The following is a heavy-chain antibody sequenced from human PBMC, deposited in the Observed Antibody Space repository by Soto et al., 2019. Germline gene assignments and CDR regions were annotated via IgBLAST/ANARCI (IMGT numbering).Heavy chain of an antibody. J-gene: IGHJ4*02. CDR2: TFYRSKYYY. CDR3: ARNEGRGYDYFFDF. V-gene: IGHV6-1*01. CDR1: GDSVSTNNVT. D-gene: IGHD5-12*01. Sequence: QVQLQQSGPGLVKPSQTLSLTCTISGDSVSTNNVTWNWISQSPSRGLEWLGRTFYRSKYYYDYALSLKGRITITADTSKNQFSLQMNSVTPEDTAVYYCARNEGRGYDYFFDFWGQGLLVTVSS.